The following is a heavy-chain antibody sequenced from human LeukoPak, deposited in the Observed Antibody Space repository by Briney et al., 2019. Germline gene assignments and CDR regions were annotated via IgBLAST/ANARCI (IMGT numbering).Heavy chain of an antibody. D-gene: IGHD3-22*01. V-gene: IGHV3-53*01. J-gene: IGHJ4*02. CDR2: IYAGGTT. CDR3: ARGRSRSSSGWYFDY. Sequence: GGSLRLSCTASGFSVSGNFMAWVRQAPGKGLEWISFIYAGGTTSYADSVKGRFTLSRNNSKNTIYLQLNSLRVEDTAVYYCARGRSRSSSGWYFDYWGQGTLVTVSS. CDR1: GFSVSGNF.